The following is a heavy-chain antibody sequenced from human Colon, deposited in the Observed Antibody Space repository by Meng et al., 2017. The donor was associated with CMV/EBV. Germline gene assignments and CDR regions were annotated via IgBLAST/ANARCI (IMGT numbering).Heavy chain of an antibody. CDR3: VHEAAAVAGAFDY. D-gene: IGHD6-19*01. CDR1: GVSRTAGGVG. J-gene: IGHJ4*02. CDR2: FYGDGDK. Sequence: TVSGVSRTAGGVGVGWIRQPPGKAPEWLALFYGDGDKRYRASLKSRLTITKDTSKSEVVLTMTNMDPVDTATYYCVHEAAAVAGAFDYWGQGILVTVSS. V-gene: IGHV2-5*02.